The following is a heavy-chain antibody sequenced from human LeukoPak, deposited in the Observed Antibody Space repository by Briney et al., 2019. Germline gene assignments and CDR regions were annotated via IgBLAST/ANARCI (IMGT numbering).Heavy chain of an antibody. V-gene: IGHV4-34*01. J-gene: IGHJ4*02. CDR2: ITHSGST. D-gene: IGHD3-10*01. CDR1: GGSFSGYY. CDR3: ARPYGSGSYSFPFDY. Sequence: SETLSLTCAVYGGSFSGYYWSWIRQPPGKGLEWIGEITHSGSTNYNPSLKSRVTISVDTSTNQFSLRLSSVTAADTAVYYCARPYGSGSYSFPFDYWGQGTLVTVSS.